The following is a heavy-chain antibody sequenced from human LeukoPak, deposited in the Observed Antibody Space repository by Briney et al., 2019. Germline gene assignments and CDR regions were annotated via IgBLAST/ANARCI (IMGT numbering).Heavy chain of an antibody. CDR2: ISGSGGTT. CDR3: AKDLALSW. Sequence: GSLRLSCAASGFTFSTSVMNWVRQAPGKGLEWVSGISGSGGTTYYADSMKGRFTISRDNSKNTLYLQMNSLRAEDTAVYYCAKDLALSWGGQGTLVTVSS. CDR1: GFTFSTSV. D-gene: IGHD2-21*01. J-gene: IGHJ4*02. V-gene: IGHV3-23*01.